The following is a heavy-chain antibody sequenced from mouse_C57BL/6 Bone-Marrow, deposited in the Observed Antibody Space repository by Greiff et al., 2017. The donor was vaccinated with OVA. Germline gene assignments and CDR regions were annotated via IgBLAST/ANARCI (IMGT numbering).Heavy chain of an antibody. J-gene: IGHJ2*01. CDR3: TRFVTPTVYYFDY. D-gene: IGHD1-2*01. V-gene: IGHV1-5*01. CDR2: IYPGNSDT. CDR1: GYTFTSYW. Sequence: DVQLQESGTVLARPGASVKMSCKTSGYTFTSYWMHWVKQRPGQGLEWIGAIYPGNSDTSYNQKFKGKAKLTAVTSASTAYMELSSLTNEDSAVYYCTRFVTPTVYYFDYWGQGTTLTVSS.